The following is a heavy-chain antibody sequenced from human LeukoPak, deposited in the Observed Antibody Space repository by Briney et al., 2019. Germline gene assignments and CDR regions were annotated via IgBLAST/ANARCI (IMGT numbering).Heavy chain of an antibody. CDR2: ISGSGGST. Sequence: PGGSLRLSCAASGFTFSSYAMSWVRQAPGKGLEWVSAISGSGGSTYYADSVKGRFTISRDNSKNTLYLQMNSLRAEDTAVYYCARAVSPVDSSWYRDYYGMDVWGQGTTVTVSS. J-gene: IGHJ6*02. D-gene: IGHD6-13*01. CDR1: GFTFSSYA. CDR3: ARAVSPVDSSWYRDYYGMDV. V-gene: IGHV3-23*01.